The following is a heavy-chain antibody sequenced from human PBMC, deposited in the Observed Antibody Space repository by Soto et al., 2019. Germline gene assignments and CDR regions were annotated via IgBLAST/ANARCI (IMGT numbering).Heavy chain of an antibody. J-gene: IGHJ6*02. Sequence: QMQLVQSGPEVKKPGTSVKVSCKASGFTFRSSAIHWVRQARGQRLEWIGWIVGGSGRTKYTQEFQERVTVTRDMPTSTAYRGRGGLRLGGRPGFFWGGGGVGQLLYYPSSYYYGMDVWGQGTTVTVSS. D-gene: IGHD3-3*01. CDR3: GGGGVGQLLYYPSSYYYGMDV. CDR2: IVGGSGRT. V-gene: IGHV1-58*02. CDR1: GFTFRSSA.